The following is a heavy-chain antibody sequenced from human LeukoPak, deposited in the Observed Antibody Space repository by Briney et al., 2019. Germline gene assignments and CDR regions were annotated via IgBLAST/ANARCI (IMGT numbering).Heavy chain of an antibody. CDR1: GGSFSGYY. Sequence: SETLSLTCAVYGGSFSGYYWSWIRQPPGKGLEWIGEINHSGSTNYNPSLKSQVTISVDTSKNQFSLKLSSVTAADTAVYYCARVFPMVRGVPDYWGQGTLVTVSS. CDR2: INHSGST. V-gene: IGHV4-34*01. D-gene: IGHD3-10*01. J-gene: IGHJ4*02. CDR3: ARVFPMVRGVPDY.